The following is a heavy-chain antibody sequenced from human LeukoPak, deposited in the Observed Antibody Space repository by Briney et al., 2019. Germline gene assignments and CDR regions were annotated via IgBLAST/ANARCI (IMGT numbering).Heavy chain of an antibody. D-gene: IGHD6-13*01. Sequence: GGSLTLSCAASGFTLSSYAMSWVRQAPGKGLEWVSASSGSGGSTYYADSVKGRFTISRDNSKNTMYLQMNSLRAEDTAVYYCAKRLYSGSWYYFDYWGQGTLVTVSS. CDR3: AKRLYSGSWYYFDY. V-gene: IGHV3-23*01. CDR2: SSGSGGST. CDR1: GFTLSSYA. J-gene: IGHJ4*02.